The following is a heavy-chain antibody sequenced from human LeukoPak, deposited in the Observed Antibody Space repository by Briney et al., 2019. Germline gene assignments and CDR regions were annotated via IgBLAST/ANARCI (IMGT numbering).Heavy chain of an antibody. CDR1: VYFFTPYY. V-gene: IGHV1-2*02. J-gene: IGHJ5*02. CDR2: INPYSGGT. D-gene: IGHD6-13*01. CDR3: ARDGQYSSSSDWFDP. Sequence: ASVKVSCKASVYFFTPYYMHWVRKVLGQGLEWMGWINPYSGGTNYAQKFEGRVTMTRDTSISTAYMELSRLISDDTAVYYCARDGQYSSSSDWFDPWGQGTLVTVSS.